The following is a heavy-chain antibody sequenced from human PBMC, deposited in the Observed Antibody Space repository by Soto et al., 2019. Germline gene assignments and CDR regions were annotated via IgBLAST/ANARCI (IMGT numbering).Heavy chain of an antibody. Sequence: EVQLLESGGGLIQTGGSLRLSCAASGFTLSSYAMSWVRQAPGKGLEWVSAISGSGGSTYYADSVKGRFTISRDNSKNTLYLQMNSLRAEDTAVYYCAKDGSSSSVYYYYMDVWGKGTTVTVSS. CDR3: AKDGSSSSVYYYYMDV. V-gene: IGHV3-23*01. J-gene: IGHJ6*03. CDR1: GFTLSSYA. D-gene: IGHD6-6*01. CDR2: ISGSGGST.